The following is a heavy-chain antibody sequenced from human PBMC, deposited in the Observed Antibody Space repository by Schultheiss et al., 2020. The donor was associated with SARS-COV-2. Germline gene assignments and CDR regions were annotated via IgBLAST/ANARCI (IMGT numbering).Heavy chain of an antibody. J-gene: IGHJ6*02. CDR2: IYPGDSDT. V-gene: IGHV5-51*01. CDR3: ARVGGLLWFGELNLDYYYGMDV. Sequence: GGSLRLSCKGSGYSFTSYWIGWVRQMPGKGLEWMGIIYPGDSDTRYSPSFQGQVTISADKSISTAYLQWSSLKASDTAMYYCARVGGLLWFGELNLDYYYGMDVWGQGTTVTVSS. CDR1: GYSFTSYW. D-gene: IGHD3-10*01.